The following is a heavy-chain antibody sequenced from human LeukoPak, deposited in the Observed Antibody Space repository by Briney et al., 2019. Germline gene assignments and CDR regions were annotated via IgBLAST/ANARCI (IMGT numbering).Heavy chain of an antibody. V-gene: IGHV4-59*01. CDR1: GGSISSYY. J-gene: IGHJ4*02. Sequence: SETLSLTCTVSGGSISSYYWSWIRQPPGKGLEWIGYIYYSASTNYNPSLTSRVTISVDTSKNQFSLKLSSVTDAGTAVYYCARGRLSGGVDYWGQGTLVTVSS. CDR2: IYYSAST. CDR3: ARGRLSGGVDY. D-gene: IGHD4-23*01.